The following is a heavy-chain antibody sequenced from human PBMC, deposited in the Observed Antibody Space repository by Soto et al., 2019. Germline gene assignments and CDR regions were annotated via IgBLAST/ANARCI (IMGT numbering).Heavy chain of an antibody. CDR3: ARDSGSSSSLLDY. CDR1: GFTFSSYA. J-gene: IGHJ4*02. V-gene: IGHV3-30*04. Sequence: GGSLRLSCAASGFTFSSYAMHWVRQAPGKGLEWVAVISYDGSNKYYADSVKVRFTISRDNSKNTLYLQMNSLRAEDTAVYYCARDSGSSSSLLDYWGQGTLVTVSS. CDR2: ISYDGSNK. D-gene: IGHD6-6*01.